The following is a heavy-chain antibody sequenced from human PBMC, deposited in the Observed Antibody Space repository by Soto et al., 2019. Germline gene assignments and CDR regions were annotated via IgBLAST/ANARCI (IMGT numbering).Heavy chain of an antibody. CDR1: GYTFTTSS. Sequence: ASVKVSCKASGYTFTTSSITWVRQAPGQGLEWMGWIRADNGNTNYAQKLQDRVTMTTDTSTSTAYMELRSLTSDDTAIYYCARDTYDTTGYPLDYWGQGTLVTVSS. CDR3: ARDTYDTTGYPLDY. CDR2: IRADNGNT. J-gene: IGHJ4*02. V-gene: IGHV1-18*01. D-gene: IGHD3-22*01.